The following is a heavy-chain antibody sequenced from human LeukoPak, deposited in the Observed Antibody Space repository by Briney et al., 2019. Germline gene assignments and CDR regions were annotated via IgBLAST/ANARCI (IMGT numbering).Heavy chain of an antibody. D-gene: IGHD3-22*01. CDR1: GFTFSSYG. CDR2: IWYDGSNK. J-gene: IGHJ4*02. Sequence: GRSLRLSCAASGFTFSSYGMHWVRQAPGKGLEWVAVIWYDGSNKYYADSVKGRFTISRDNSKNTLYLQMNSLRAEDTAVYYCAKDAYYDSSGYQISGYYFDCWGQGTLVTVSS. CDR3: AKDAYYDSSGYQISGYYFDC. V-gene: IGHV3-33*06.